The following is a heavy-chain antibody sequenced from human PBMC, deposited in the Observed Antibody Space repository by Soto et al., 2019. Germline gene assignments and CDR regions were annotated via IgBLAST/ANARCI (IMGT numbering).Heavy chain of an antibody. V-gene: IGHV3-33*01. D-gene: IGHD5-18*01. CDR1: GFTFSTYG. J-gene: IGHJ4*02. CDR3: GREGALGDTAVVDS. Sequence: QVQLVESGGGVVQPGKSLRLSCAASGFTFSTYGMHWVRQAPGKGLEWVAVIWYDGSNKYHVDSLKGRFTISRDNSKNTLYLQINNLRAEDTAVYYCGREGALGDTAVVDSWGQGTLVTVSS. CDR2: IWYDGSNK.